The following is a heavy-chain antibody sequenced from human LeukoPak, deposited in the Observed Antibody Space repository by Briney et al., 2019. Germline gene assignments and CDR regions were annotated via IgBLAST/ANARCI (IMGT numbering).Heavy chain of an antibody. V-gene: IGHV4-4*02. CDR1: GGSISSSNW. Sequence: PSETLSLTCAVSGGSISSSNWWSWVRQPPGKGLEWIGEIYHSGSTNYNPSLKSRVTISVDKSKNQFSLKLSSVTAADTAVYFCARARGYSSAYYYYMDVWGKGTTVTVSS. J-gene: IGHJ6*03. CDR2: IYHSGST. CDR3: ARARGYSSAYYYYMDV. D-gene: IGHD6-25*01.